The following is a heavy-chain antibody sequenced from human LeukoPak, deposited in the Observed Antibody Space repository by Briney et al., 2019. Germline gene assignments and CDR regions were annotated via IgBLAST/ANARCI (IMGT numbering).Heavy chain of an antibody. V-gene: IGHV4-34*01. D-gene: IGHD3-10*01. CDR3: ARGYLSSGRLDY. CDR1: GGSFSGYY. CDR2: INHSGST. J-gene: IGHJ4*02. Sequence: SETLSLTCAVYGGSFSGYYWSWIRQPPGKGLEWIGEINHSGSTNYNPSLKSRVTISVDTSKNQFSLKLSSVTAADTAVYYCARGYLSSGRLDYWGQGTLVTVSS.